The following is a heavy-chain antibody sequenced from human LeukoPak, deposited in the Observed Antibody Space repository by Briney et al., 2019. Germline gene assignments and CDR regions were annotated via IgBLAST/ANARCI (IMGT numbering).Heavy chain of an antibody. CDR3: ARDSSDILTGYFHF. V-gene: IGHV1-2*02. D-gene: IGHD3-9*01. Sequence: GASVKVTCKTSGYSFNDYYLHWVRQAPGQGLEWMGWIHPNSGRTHYAPKFQGRFTLTTDTSITTAYMELSSLISGDTALYYCARDSSDILTGYFHFWGQGTLVTVSS. CDR1: GYSFNDYY. J-gene: IGHJ4*02. CDR2: IHPNSGRT.